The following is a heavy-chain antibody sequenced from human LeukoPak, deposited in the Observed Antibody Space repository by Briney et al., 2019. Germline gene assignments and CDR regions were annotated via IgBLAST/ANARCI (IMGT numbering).Heavy chain of an antibody. J-gene: IGHJ4*02. Sequence: ASVKVSCKTSGYTSTSYYMHWVRQAPGQGLEWMGIINPSGGSTSYAQKFQGRVTMTRDMSTSTVYMELSSLRSEDTAVYYCAREGYCSGDSCYSFDSWGQGTLVTVSS. CDR1: GYTSTSYY. CDR3: AREGYCSGDSCYSFDS. V-gene: IGHV1-46*01. D-gene: IGHD2-15*01. CDR2: INPSGGST.